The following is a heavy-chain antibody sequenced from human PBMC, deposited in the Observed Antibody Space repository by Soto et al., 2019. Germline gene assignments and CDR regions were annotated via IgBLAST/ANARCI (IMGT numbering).Heavy chain of an antibody. V-gene: IGHV1-69*06. J-gene: IGHJ4*02. D-gene: IGHD2-15*01. CDR3: ARRDSGGFYRFFDS. Sequence: SVKVSCKASGGSLSTNPISWVRQAPGQGLEWMGGTGSGTGPGNHAQKFQGRLTVTADKSTSTVYMELTNLSSEDTAVYYCARRDSGGFYRFFDSWGQGTLVTVPQ. CDR1: GGSLSTNP. CDR2: TGSGTGPG.